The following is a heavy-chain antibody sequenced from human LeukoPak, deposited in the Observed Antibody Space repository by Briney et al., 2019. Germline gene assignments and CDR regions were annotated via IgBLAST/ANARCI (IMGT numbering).Heavy chain of an antibody. J-gene: IGHJ4*02. Sequence: GGSLRLSCAASGFTVSSNYMSWVRQAPGKGLEWVSLIYSGGTTSYADSVKGRLTISRDNSENTLYLQMNSLRAEDTAVYYCARRGCCGGDCYAFDYWGQGTQDTVSS. D-gene: IGHD2-21*02. CDR1: GFTVSSNY. CDR3: ARRGCCGGDCYAFDY. CDR2: IYSGGTT. V-gene: IGHV3-66*01.